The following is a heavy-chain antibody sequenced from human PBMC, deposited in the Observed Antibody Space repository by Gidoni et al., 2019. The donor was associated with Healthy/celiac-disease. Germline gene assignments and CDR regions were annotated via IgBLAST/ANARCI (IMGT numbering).Heavy chain of an antibody. CDR2: IWYDGSNK. V-gene: IGHV3-33*01. Sequence: QVQLVESGGGVVQPGRSLRLSCAASGFTFSSSGMHWVRQAPGKGLEWVAVIWYDGSNKYYADSVKGRFTISRDNSKNTLYLQMNSLRAEDTAVYYCARVSCSSTSCYGYYYYMDVWGKGTTVTVSS. J-gene: IGHJ6*03. D-gene: IGHD2-2*01. CDR1: GFTFSSSG. CDR3: ARVSCSSTSCYGYYYYMDV.